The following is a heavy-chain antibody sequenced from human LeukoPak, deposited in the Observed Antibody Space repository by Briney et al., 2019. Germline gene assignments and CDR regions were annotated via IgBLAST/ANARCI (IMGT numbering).Heavy chain of an antibody. J-gene: IGHJ4*02. D-gene: IGHD2-2*02. CDR1: GYTFTSYA. Sequence: PGASVTVSCKASGYTFTSYAMHWVRQAPGQRLEWMGWINAGNGNTKYSQKFQGRVTITRDTSASTAYMELSSLRSEDTAVYYCARGPIVVVPAAIQDYWGQGTLVTVSS. CDR2: INAGNGNT. CDR3: ARGPIVVVPAAIQDY. V-gene: IGHV1-3*01.